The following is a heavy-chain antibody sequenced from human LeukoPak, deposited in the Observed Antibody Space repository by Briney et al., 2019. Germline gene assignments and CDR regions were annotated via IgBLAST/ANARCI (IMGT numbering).Heavy chain of an antibody. CDR2: ISHDGSNK. J-gene: IGHJ4*02. CDR1: GFTFSSYA. V-gene: IGHV3-30-3*01. D-gene: IGHD4-23*01. Sequence: GRSLRLSCAASGFTFSSYAMHWVRQAPGKGLEWVAVISHDGSNKYYADSVKGRFTISRENSKNTLYLQMNSLRAEDTAVYYCARGRPHGNDYWGQGTLVTVSS. CDR3: ARGRPHGNDY.